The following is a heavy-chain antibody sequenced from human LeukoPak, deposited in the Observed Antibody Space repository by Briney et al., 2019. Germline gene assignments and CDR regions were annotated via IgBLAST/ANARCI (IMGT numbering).Heavy chain of an antibody. Sequence: ASVKVSCKASGYTFTGYYMHWVRQALGQGLEWMGWINPNSGGTNYAQKFQGRVTMTRDTSISTAYMELSRLRSDDTAVYYCARGSKPRIAAAAPYWGQGTLVTVSS. D-gene: IGHD6-13*01. CDR1: GYTFTGYY. CDR3: ARGSKPRIAAAAPY. CDR2: INPNSGGT. V-gene: IGHV1-2*02. J-gene: IGHJ4*02.